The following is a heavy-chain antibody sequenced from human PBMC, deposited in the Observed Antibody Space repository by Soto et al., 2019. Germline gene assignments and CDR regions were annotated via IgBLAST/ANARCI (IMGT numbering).Heavy chain of an antibody. Sequence: EVQLVESGGGLVQPGGSLRVSCAASGFSFSTHWMSWVRQAPGKGLEWEANIKEDGSEQWYVDSVKGRFTISRDNAKNSLYLQMNSLRAEDTAVYYCARDWAYVVDYWGQGTLVIVSS. D-gene: IGHD3-16*01. J-gene: IGHJ4*02. CDR1: GFSFSTHW. V-gene: IGHV3-7*05. CDR3: ARDWAYVVDY. CDR2: IKEDGSEQ.